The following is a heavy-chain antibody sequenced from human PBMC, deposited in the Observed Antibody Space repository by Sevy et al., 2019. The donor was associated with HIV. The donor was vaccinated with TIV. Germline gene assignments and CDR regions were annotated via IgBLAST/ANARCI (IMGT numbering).Heavy chain of an antibody. V-gene: IGHV3-21*01. CDR3: AREGVVVPAAIIPLV. CDR2: ISRSSSYI. D-gene: IGHD2-2*01. Sequence: GGSLRLSYAASGFTFSSYSMNWVRQAPGKVLEWVSSISRSSSYIYHADSVKGRFTISRDNAKNSLHLQMNSLRAEDTAVYYCAREGVVVPAAIIPLVWGQGTLVTVSS. J-gene: IGHJ4*02. CDR1: GFTFSSYS.